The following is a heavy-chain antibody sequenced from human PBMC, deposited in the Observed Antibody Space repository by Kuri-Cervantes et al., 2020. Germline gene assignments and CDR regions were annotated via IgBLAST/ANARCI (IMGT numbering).Heavy chain of an antibody. Sequence: GESLKIYCAASGFTFSSYGMHWVRQAPGKGLEWVAVISHDGSNKYYAGSVKGRFTISRYNSKNTLYLQMNSLRAEDTAVYYCARGDYGDYWGQGTLVTVSS. J-gene: IGHJ4*02. CDR1: GFTFSSYG. CDR2: ISHDGSNK. V-gene: IGHV3-30*03. CDR3: ARGDYGDY.